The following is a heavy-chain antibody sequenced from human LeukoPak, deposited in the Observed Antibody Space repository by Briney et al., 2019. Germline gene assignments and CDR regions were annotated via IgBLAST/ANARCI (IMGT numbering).Heavy chain of an antibody. Sequence: GGSLRLSCAASGFTLSSYSMNWVRQAPGKGLEWVSSISSSSSYIYYADSVKGRFTISRDNAKNSLYLQMNSLRAEDTAVYYCARESGDILTGYYHRYFDYWGQGTLVTVSS. CDR2: ISSSSSYI. J-gene: IGHJ4*02. CDR1: GFTLSSYS. D-gene: IGHD3-9*01. CDR3: ARESGDILTGYYHRYFDY. V-gene: IGHV3-21*01.